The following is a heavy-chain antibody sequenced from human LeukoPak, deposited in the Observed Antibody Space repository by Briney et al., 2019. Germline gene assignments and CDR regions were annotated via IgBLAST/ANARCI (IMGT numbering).Heavy chain of an antibody. V-gene: IGHV1-69*05. CDR1: GGTFSSYA. CDR3: ARGLRALGHYYYYGMDV. D-gene: IGHD3-16*01. CDR2: IIPIFGTA. J-gene: IGHJ6*02. Sequence: GASVKVSCKASGGTFSSYAISWVRQAPGQGLEWMGGIIPIFGTANYAQKFQGRVTITTDESTSTAYMELSSLRSEDTAVYYCARGLRALGHYYYYGMDVWGQGTTVTVSS.